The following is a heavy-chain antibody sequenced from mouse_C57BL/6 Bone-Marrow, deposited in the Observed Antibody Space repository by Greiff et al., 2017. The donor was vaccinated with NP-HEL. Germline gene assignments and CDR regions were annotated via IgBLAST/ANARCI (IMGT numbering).Heavy chain of an antibody. CDR3: ARIAQLELSWFAY. Sequence: QVQLKESGPGILQPSQTLSLTCSFSGFSLSTFGMGVGWNRQPPGKGLEWLAHIWWDDDKYYNPALKSRPTISKDTSKNQVFLKIANVDTADTATYYCARIAQLELSWFAYWGQGTLVTVSA. V-gene: IGHV8-8*01. J-gene: IGHJ3*01. CDR1: GFSLSTFGMG. CDR2: IWWDDDK. D-gene: IGHD4-1*02.